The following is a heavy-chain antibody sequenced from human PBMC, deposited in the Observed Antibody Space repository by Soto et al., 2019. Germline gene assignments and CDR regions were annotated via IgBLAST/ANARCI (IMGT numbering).Heavy chain of an antibody. D-gene: IGHD2-15*01. V-gene: IGHV3-30*18. J-gene: IGHJ5*02. CDR2: ISSDGDDK. CDR3: VKGSDVARQELDR. CDR1: GFTFSNFG. Sequence: QVQLVESGGGVVQPGRSPRLSCAASGFTFSNFGMHWVRQAPGKGLEWVAAISSDGDDKYYSHSVKDRFTVSRDNSRNTLFLQMNSLRVEDTAVYYCVKGSDVARQELDRWGQGILVTVSS.